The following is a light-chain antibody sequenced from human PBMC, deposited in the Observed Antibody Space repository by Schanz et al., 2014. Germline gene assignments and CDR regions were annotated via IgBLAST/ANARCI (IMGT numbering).Light chain of an antibody. CDR3: SSFTSDSTLDV. CDR1: SSDVGY. Sequence: QSALTQPASVSGSPGQSITISCTGTSSDVGYVSWYQQHPGKAPKLMIYDVTYRPSGVSNRFSASKSGNTASLTISGLQAEDEADYYCSSFTSDSTLDVFGGGIKLTVL. J-gene: IGLJ3*02. V-gene: IGLV2-14*01. CDR2: DVT.